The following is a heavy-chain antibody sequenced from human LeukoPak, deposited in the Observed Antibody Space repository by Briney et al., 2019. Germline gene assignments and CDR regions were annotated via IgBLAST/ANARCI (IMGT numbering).Heavy chain of an antibody. D-gene: IGHD2-2*01. V-gene: IGHV3-23*01. Sequence: PGGSLRLSCAASGFTFSSYAMSWVRQAPGKGLEWVSAISGSGGSTYYADSVKGRFTISRDNSKNTLYLQMNSLRAEDTAVYYCAAALNDVPAADQGSGGGQETLVTVSS. J-gene: IGHJ4*02. CDR2: ISGSGGST. CDR1: GFTFSSYA. CDR3: AAALNDVPAADQGSG.